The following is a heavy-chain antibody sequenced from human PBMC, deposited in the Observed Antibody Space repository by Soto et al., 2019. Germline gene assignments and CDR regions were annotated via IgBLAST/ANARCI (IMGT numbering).Heavy chain of an antibody. D-gene: IGHD3-16*01. V-gene: IGHV4-34*12. CDR2: IFHGGST. CDR3: ARPHYHDNTFYYYFDS. CDR1: GGSFSGYF. J-gene: IGHJ4*02. Sequence: SETLSLTCPVYGGSFSGYFGSWSRQPPGKGLEWIGEIFHGGSTNYSPSLKSRVTISVDTSKNQFSLELTSVTAADTAVYYCARPHYHDNTFYYYFDSWGQATLVTVSS.